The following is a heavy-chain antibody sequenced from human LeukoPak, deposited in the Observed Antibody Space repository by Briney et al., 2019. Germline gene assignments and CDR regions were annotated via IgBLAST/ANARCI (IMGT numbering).Heavy chain of an antibody. CDR2: ISGSGGST. CDR1: GFTFSSYA. CDR3: AKDGRDGYNYAANWFDP. D-gene: IGHD5-24*01. J-gene: IGHJ5*02. V-gene: IGHV3-23*01. Sequence: GGSLRLSCAASGFTFSSYAMSWVRQAPGKGLERVSAISGSGGSTYYADSVKGRFTISRDNSKNTLYLQMNSLRAEDTAVYYCAKDGRDGYNYAANWFDPWGQGTLVTVSS.